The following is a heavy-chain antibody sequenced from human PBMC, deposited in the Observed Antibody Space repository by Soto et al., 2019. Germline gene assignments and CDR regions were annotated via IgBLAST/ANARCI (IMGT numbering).Heavy chain of an antibody. CDR2: ISGSGGST. Sequence: SQSCRASEVTSISYAMSCVSKNPGKGLEWVSAISGSGGSTYYADSVKGRFTISRDNSKNTLYLQMNSLRAEDTAVYYCACDYYDSSGYSEGHGLAPWGHGTLVTVSS. CDR3: ACDYYDSSGYSEGHGLAP. CDR1: EVTSISYA. V-gene: IGHV3-23*01. D-gene: IGHD3-22*01. J-gene: IGHJ5*02.